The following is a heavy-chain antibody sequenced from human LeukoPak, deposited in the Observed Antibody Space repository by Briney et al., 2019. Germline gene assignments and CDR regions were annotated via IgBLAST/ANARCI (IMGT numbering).Heavy chain of an antibody. Sequence: SETLSLTCAVYGGSFSGYYWSWIRQPPGKGLEWIGEINHSGSTNYNPSLKSRVTISVDTSKNQFSLKLSSVTAADTAVYNCASRTVVVPAAISAQKYYYYGMDVWGQGTTVTVSS. V-gene: IGHV4-34*01. CDR2: INHSGST. CDR3: ASRTVVVPAAISAQKYYYYGMDV. J-gene: IGHJ6*02. D-gene: IGHD2-2*01. CDR1: GGSFSGYY.